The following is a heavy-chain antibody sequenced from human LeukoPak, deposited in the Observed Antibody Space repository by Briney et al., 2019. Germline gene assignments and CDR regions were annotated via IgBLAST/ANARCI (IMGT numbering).Heavy chain of an antibody. D-gene: IGHD3-22*01. CDR3: AREVITTTHVDY. J-gene: IGHJ4*02. V-gene: IGHV4-39*02. CDR1: GGSISSSSYY. CDR2: IYYSGST. Sequence: SETLSLTCTVSGGSISSSSYYWGWIRQPPGKGLEWIGSIYYSGSTYYNPSLKSRVTISVDTSKNQFSLKLSSVTAADTAVYYCAREVITTTHVDYWGQGTLVTDSS.